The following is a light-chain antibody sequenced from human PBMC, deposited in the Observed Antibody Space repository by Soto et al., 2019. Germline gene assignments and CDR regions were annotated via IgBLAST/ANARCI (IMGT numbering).Light chain of an antibody. CDR1: NIGSQS. CDR2: DVN. V-gene: IGLV3-21*02. CDR3: QVWDSGTDHAV. Sequence: SYELTQPPSVSVAPGQSARITCGGNNIGSQSVHWYQQKPGQAPVLVVYDVNDRPSGIPERFSGSKSGNTATLSITRVGAGDEADYYCQVWDSGTDHAVFGGGTKVTVL. J-gene: IGLJ2*01.